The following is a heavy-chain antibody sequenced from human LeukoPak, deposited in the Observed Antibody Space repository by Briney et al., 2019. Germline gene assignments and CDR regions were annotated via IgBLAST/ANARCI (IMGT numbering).Heavy chain of an antibody. Sequence: GGSLRLSCAASGFTFSSYAMHWVRQAPGKGLEWVAVISYDGSNKYYADSVKGRFTISRDNSKNTLHLQMNSLRAEDTAVYYCARDDVVAATPGFDYWGQGTLVTVSS. V-gene: IGHV3-30*04. D-gene: IGHD2-15*01. J-gene: IGHJ4*02. CDR2: ISYDGSNK. CDR3: ARDDVVAATPGFDY. CDR1: GFTFSSYA.